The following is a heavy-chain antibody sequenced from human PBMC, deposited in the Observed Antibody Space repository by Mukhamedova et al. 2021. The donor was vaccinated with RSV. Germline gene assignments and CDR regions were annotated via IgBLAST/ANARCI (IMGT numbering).Heavy chain of an antibody. V-gene: IGHV5-10-1*01. CDR3: ARLRYSSSWCAVAEYFQH. Sequence: GRIDPSDSYTNYSPSFQGHVTISADKSISTAYLQWSSLKASDTAMYYCARLRYSSSWCAVAEYFQHWGQGTLVTVSS. D-gene: IGHD6-13*01. CDR2: IDPSDSYT. J-gene: IGHJ1*01.